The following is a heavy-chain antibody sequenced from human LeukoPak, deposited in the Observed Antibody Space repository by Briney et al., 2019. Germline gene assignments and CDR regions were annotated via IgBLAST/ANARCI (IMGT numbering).Heavy chain of an antibody. CDR2: IYSGVST. CDR1: GFTVSSNY. J-gene: IGHJ4*02. Sequence: GGSLRLSCAASGFTVSSNYMSWVRQAPGKGLEWVSGIYSGVSTYYADSVKGGFTISRDNYKNTLYLQMNSLRAEDTSVYDCASHDSSGYSFSLYYWGQGTLVTVS. CDR3: ASHDSSGYSFSLYY. D-gene: IGHD3-22*01. V-gene: IGHV3-66*02.